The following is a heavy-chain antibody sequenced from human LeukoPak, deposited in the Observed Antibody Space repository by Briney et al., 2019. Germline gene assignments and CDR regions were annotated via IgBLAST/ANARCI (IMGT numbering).Heavy chain of an antibody. CDR3: ARGVGTMVRGVNLYAFEI. J-gene: IGHJ3*02. CDR2: INHSGST. Sequence: SETLSLTCAVYGGSFSGYYWSWIRQPPGKGLEWIGEINHSGSTNYNPSLKSRVTISVDPSKNQFSLKLSSVHRWARPVSYCARGVGTMVRGVNLYAFEISGEG. D-gene: IGHD3-10*01. V-gene: IGHV4-34*01. CDR1: GGSFSGYY.